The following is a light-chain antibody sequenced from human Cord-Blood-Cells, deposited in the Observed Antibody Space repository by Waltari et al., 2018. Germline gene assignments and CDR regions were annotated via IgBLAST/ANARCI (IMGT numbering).Light chain of an antibody. CDR1: QGISSY. Sequence: AIRMTTSPFSLSATVGDRFTITCWASQGISSYLAWYQQKPAKAPKLSIYDASSLQSGVPSRFSGSGSGTDYTLTISSLQPEDFATYYCQQYYSTPWAFGQGTKVEIK. J-gene: IGKJ1*01. CDR2: DAS. CDR3: QQYYSTPWA. V-gene: IGKV1D-43*01.